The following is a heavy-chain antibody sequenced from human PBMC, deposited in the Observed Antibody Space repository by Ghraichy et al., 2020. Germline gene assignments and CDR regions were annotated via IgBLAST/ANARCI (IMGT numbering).Heavy chain of an antibody. Sequence: LSLTCAASGFTFSSYGMHWVRQAPGKGLEWVAVIWYDGSNKYYADSVKGRFTISRDNSKNTLYLQMNSLRAEDTAVYYCARDRGLGRDGYKTYYYYYGMDVWGQGTTVTVSS. V-gene: IGHV3-33*01. CDR3: ARDRGLGRDGYKTYYYYYGMDV. CDR1: GFTFSSYG. J-gene: IGHJ6*02. CDR2: IWYDGSNK. D-gene: IGHD5-24*01.